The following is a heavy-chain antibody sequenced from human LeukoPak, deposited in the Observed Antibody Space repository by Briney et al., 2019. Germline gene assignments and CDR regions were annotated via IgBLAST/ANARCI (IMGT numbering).Heavy chain of an antibody. J-gene: IGHJ6*02. CDR2: INVYSGGA. CDR3: ARDYLGRTNGGSNYFGMDV. CDR1: GYTFTDYF. D-gene: IGHD2-8*01. V-gene: IGHV1-2*02. Sequence: ASVKVSCKSYGYTFTDYFLHWVRQAPGQGLEWMGCINVYSGGAHYAKKFQDRVGLTRDTSIDTAFMELSSLTSDATAIYYCARDYLGRTNGGSNYFGMDVWGQGTTVTVSS.